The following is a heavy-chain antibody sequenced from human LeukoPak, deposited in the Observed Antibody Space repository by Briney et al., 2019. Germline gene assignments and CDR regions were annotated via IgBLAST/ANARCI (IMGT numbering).Heavy chain of an antibody. V-gene: IGHV4-34*01. CDR1: GGSFSGYY. J-gene: IGHJ6*03. Sequence: SETLSLTCAVYGGSFSGYYWSWIRQPPGKGLEWIGEITHSGSTNYNPSLKSRVTISVDTSKNQFSLKLSSVTAADTAVYYCARGEGELGSGRSYYYYYYMDVWGKGTTVTVSS. D-gene: IGHD3-10*01. CDR3: ARGEGELGSGRSYYYYYYMDV. CDR2: ITHSGST.